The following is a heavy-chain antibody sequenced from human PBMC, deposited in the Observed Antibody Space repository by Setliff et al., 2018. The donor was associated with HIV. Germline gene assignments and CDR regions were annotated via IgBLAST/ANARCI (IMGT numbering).Heavy chain of an antibody. CDR2: INHSGST. CDR3: ARGLGQQLGRFWYFDL. J-gene: IGHJ2*01. Sequence: PSETLSLTCAVYGGSFSGYYWSWIRQPPGKGLEWIGEINHSGSTNYNPSLKSRVTISVDTSKDQFSLKLSSVTAADTAVYDCARGLGQQLGRFWYFDLWGRGTLVTVSS. D-gene: IGHD6-13*01. V-gene: IGHV4-34*01. CDR1: GGSFSGYY.